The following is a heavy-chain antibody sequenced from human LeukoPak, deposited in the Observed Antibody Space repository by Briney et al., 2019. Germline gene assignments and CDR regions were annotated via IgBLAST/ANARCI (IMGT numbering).Heavy chain of an antibody. CDR3: ARQCSSTSCYSGQNDY. D-gene: IGHD2-2*02. CDR1: AYTFTGYY. CDR2: INPNSGGT. Sequence: ASVKVSCKASAYTFTGYYMHWVRQAPGQGLECIGWINPNSGGTNYAQKFQGRVTRTRDTSISTAYMELSRLRSDDTAVYYCARQCSSTSCYSGQNDYWGQGTLVTVSS. J-gene: IGHJ4*02. V-gene: IGHV1-2*02.